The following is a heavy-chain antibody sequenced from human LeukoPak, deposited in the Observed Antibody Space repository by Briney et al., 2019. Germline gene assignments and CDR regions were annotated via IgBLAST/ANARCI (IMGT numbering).Heavy chain of an antibody. J-gene: IGHJ3*02. CDR3: VKYQLLYNPSWRDAFHI. V-gene: IGHV3-23*01. CDR2: IRGRGSPT. Sequence: GGSLKLSFAASGFIFSHYGMSWVRQAPGKGLEWVSSIRGRGSPTYYADSVKGRFTVSRDNSQNTVDLRMHSLRVEDTALFYCVKYQLLYNPSWRDAFHIWGQGTMVTVSS. CDR1: GFIFSHYG. D-gene: IGHD1-14*01.